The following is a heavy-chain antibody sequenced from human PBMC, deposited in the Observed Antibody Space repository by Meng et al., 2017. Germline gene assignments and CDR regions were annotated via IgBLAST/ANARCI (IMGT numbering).Heavy chain of an antibody. Sequence: EVPLVGSGVGLVVPGGSLRLAGSASGSSFIINWIHWVCQAPGKGLVWDSRINSDGSSTSYADSVKVRCTISRDNAKNTLYLQMNSLRAEDTAVYYCARVRFFVTGDYGYFDLWGRGTLVTVSS. CDR1: GSSFIINW. V-gene: IGHV3-74*01. CDR2: INSDGSST. J-gene: IGHJ2*01. CDR3: ARVRFFVTGDYGYFDL. D-gene: IGHD7-27*01.